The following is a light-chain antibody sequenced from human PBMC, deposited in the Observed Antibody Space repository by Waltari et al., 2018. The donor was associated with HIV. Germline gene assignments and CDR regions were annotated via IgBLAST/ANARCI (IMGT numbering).Light chain of an antibody. CDR2: EVS. CDR3: SSYGDNIRVL. Sequence: QSALTQPPSASGSLGQSVTISCTGSSRDIGAYDSVSWFQQHPNNAPKLLLYEVSKRPSGVPDRFSGARSGETAFLSVSGLQPDDTAGYFCSSYGDNIRVLFGGGTNLTVL. J-gene: IGLJ2*01. V-gene: IGLV2-8*01. CDR1: SRDIGAYDS.